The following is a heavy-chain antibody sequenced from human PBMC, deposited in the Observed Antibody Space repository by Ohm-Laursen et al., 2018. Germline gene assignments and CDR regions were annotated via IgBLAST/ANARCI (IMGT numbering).Heavy chain of an antibody. CDR2: FDPEDGET. Sequence: SVKVSCNVSGYTLTELSMHWVRQAPGKGLEWMGGFDPEDGETIYAQKFQGRVTMTEDTSTDTAYMELSSLRSEDTAVYYCARRGPGTDAFDIWGQGTMVTVSS. D-gene: IGHD1/OR15-1a*01. V-gene: IGHV1-24*01. J-gene: IGHJ3*02. CDR1: GYTLTELS. CDR3: ARRGPGTDAFDI.